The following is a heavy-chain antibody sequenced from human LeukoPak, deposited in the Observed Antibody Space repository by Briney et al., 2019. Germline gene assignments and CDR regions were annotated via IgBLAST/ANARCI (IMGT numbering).Heavy chain of an antibody. D-gene: IGHD6-6*01. V-gene: IGHV1-69*04. Sequence: SVKVSCKASGGTFSSYAISWVRQAPGQGLEWMGRIIPILGIANYAQRFQGRVTITADKSTSTAYMELSSLRSEDTAVYYCARSRYSSSSVPFNYWGQGTLVTVSS. CDR2: IIPILGIA. CDR1: GGTFSSYA. J-gene: IGHJ4*02. CDR3: ARSRYSSSSVPFNY.